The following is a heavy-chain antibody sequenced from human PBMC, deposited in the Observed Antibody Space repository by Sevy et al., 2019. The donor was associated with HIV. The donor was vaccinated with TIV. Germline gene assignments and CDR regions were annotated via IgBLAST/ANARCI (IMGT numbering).Heavy chain of an antibody. CDR1: GYSFTSYW. D-gene: IGHD3-22*01. Sequence: GESLKISCKGSGYSFTSYWVDWVRQMPGKGLEWMGSVYPGDSDTRYSPSFQGQVTISADKSINTAYLQWGSLKASDTAMYYCGRPAGYYDSSGYSLIDNWGQGTLVTVSS. V-gene: IGHV5-51*01. CDR2: VYPGDSDT. CDR3: GRPAGYYDSSGYSLIDN. J-gene: IGHJ4*02.